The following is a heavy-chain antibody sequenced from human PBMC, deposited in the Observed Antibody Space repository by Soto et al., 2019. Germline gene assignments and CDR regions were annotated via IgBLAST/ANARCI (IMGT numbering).Heavy chain of an antibody. CDR3: ARARGIYGDYVFYYGMDV. V-gene: IGHV1-69*13. Sequence: SVKVSGKASGGTFSSYAISWVRQAPGQGLEWMGGIIPIFGTANYAQKFQGRVAITADESTSTAYMELSSLRSEDTAVYYCARARGIYGDYVFYYGMDVWGQGTTVTVSS. D-gene: IGHD4-17*01. CDR2: IIPIFGTA. CDR1: GGTFSSYA. J-gene: IGHJ6*02.